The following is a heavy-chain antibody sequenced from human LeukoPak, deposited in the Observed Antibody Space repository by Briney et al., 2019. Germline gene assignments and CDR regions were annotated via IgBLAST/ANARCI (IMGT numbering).Heavy chain of an antibody. V-gene: IGHV5-51*01. D-gene: IGHD3-22*01. J-gene: IGHJ4*02. CDR3: ARHIGDYDSSGYLDY. CDR2: IYPGDSDT. CDR1: GYSFTSYW. Sequence: GESLKISCKGSGYSFTSYWIGWVRQMPGKGLECMGIIYPGDSDTRYSPSFQGQVTISADKSISTAYLQWSSLKASDTAMYYCARHIGDYDSSGYLDYWGQGTLVTVSS.